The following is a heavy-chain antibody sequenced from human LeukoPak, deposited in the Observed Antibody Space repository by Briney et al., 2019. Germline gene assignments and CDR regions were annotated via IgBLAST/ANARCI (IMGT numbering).Heavy chain of an antibody. CDR3: ARDFLRYDYGDSGGAFDI. J-gene: IGHJ3*02. CDR1: GGSISSCY. CDR2: IYYSGST. D-gene: IGHD4-17*01. Sequence: SETLSLTCTVSGGSISSCYWSWIRQPPGKGLEWIGYIYYSGSTNYNPSLKSRVTISVDTSKNQFSLKLSSVTAADTAVYYCARDFLRYDYGDSGGAFDIWGQGTMVTVSS. V-gene: IGHV4-59*01.